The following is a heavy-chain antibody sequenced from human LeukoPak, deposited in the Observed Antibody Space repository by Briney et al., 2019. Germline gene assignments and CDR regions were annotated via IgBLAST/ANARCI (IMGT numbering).Heavy chain of an antibody. CDR3: ARESPDTIFGVVVWFDP. V-gene: IGHV4-61*02. CDR2: IYTSGTT. Sequence: SQTLSLTCTVSGGSLSSGSYYWSWIRQPAGKGLEWIGRIYTSGTTNYNPSLKSRVTISVDTSKNQFSLKLSSVTAADTAVYYCARESPDTIFGVVVWFDPWGQGTLVTVSS. D-gene: IGHD3-3*01. CDR1: GGSLSSGSYY. J-gene: IGHJ5*02.